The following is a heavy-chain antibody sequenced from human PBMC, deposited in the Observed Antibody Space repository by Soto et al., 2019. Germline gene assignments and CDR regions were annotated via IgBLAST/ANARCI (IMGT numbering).Heavy chain of an antibody. CDR3: AKRGDFWSGYSDY. Sequence: GGSLRLSCAASGLTFSSYAMNWVRQAPGKGLEWVSAISGSGGSTYYADSVKGRFTISRDNSKNTLYLQMNSLRAEDTAVYYCAKRGDFWSGYSDYWGQGTLVTVSS. CDR1: GLTFSSYA. CDR2: ISGSGGST. V-gene: IGHV3-23*01. D-gene: IGHD3-3*01. J-gene: IGHJ4*02.